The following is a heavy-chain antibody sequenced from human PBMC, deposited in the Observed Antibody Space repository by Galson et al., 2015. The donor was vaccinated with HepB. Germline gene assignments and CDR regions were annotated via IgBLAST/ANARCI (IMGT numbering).Heavy chain of an antibody. J-gene: IGHJ5*02. CDR1: GYTFTGYY. CDR3: ARGLWLLSWFDP. Sequence: SVKVSCKASGYTFTGYYMHWVRQAPGQGLEWMGWINPNSGGTNYAQKFQGRVTMTRDTSISTAYMELSRLRSDDTAVYYCARGLWLLSWFDPWDQGTLVTVSS. D-gene: IGHD6-19*01. CDR2: INPNSGGT. V-gene: IGHV1-2*02.